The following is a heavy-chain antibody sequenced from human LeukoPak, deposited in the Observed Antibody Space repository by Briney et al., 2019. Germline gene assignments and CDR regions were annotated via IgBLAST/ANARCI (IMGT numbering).Heavy chain of an antibody. J-gene: IGHJ4*02. CDR1: GFTFSSYA. Sequence: PGGSLRLSCAASGFTFSSYAMSWVRQAPGKGLEWVSAISGSGGSTYYADSVKGQFTISRDNSKNTLYLQMNSLRAEDTAVYYCAKDLAAGTGSDYWGQGTLVTVSS. CDR2: ISGSGGST. V-gene: IGHV3-23*01. D-gene: IGHD6-13*01. CDR3: AKDLAAGTGSDY.